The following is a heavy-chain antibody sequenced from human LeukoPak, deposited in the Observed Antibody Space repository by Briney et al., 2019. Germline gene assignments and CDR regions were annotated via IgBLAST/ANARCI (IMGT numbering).Heavy chain of an antibody. V-gene: IGHV3-23*01. D-gene: IGHD1/OR15-1a*01. CDR2: ISGTGGNT. CDR3: AKDFEFKWQQPSDH. J-gene: IGHJ4*02. CDR1: GFSFSNYA. Sequence: GGSLRLSCAVSGFSFSNYAMSWVRQFPGKGLEWVSGISGTGGNTYYADSVMGRFTISRDNSKNMLYLQMNTLTAEDTAIYFCAKDFEFKWQQPSDHWGQGTPVTVSS.